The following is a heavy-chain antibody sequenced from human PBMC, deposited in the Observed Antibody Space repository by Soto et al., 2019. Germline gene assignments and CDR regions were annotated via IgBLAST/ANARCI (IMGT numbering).Heavy chain of an antibody. Sequence: QVRLVQSGTEVKKPGSSVKVSCQASGDTFSKYAISWVRQAPGQGLEWMGGIIPIFGAPNHAQKFQGSATITADESTTTVYMDVSRLPSQDTGVYYCAGSPEWSYALNEAVISTFGFYWGQGNLVTVSS. D-gene: IGHD3-3*01. CDR3: AGSPEWSYALNEAVISTFGFY. CDR2: IIPIFGAP. J-gene: IGHJ4*02. CDR1: GDTFSKYA. V-gene: IGHV1-69*01.